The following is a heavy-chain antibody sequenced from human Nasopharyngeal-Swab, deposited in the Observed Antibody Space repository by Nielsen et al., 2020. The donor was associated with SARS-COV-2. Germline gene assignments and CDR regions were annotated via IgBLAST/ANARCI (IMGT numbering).Heavy chain of an antibody. CDR2: SDCSGSY. CDR3: ARHVRRITIFGVVTDYSMDV. V-gene: IGHV4-39*01. CDR1: GCTISSHSYY. D-gene: IGHD3-3*01. Sequence: SETLSLTCTVSGCTISSHSYYWVCLAPPPGMGLDSISSSDCSGSYYYNPSLKSRVTISVDTSKNQFSLKLSSVTAADTAVYYCARHVRRITIFGVVTDYSMDVWGQGTTVTISS. J-gene: IGHJ6*02.